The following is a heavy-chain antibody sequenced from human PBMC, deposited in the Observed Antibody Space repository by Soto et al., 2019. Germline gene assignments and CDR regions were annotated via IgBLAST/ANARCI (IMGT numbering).Heavy chain of an antibody. D-gene: IGHD2-21*01. CDR2: ISAYNGNT. Sequence: GASVKVSCKASGYTFTSYGISWVRQAPGQGLEWMGWISAYNGNTNYAQKLQGRVTMTTDTSTSTAYMELRSLRSDDTAVYYCAGDGFFARAPAVVRNSVLDVGGQGTTFTVSS. V-gene: IGHV1-18*01. CDR1: GYTFTSYG. CDR3: AGDGFFARAPAVVRNSVLDV. J-gene: IGHJ6*02.